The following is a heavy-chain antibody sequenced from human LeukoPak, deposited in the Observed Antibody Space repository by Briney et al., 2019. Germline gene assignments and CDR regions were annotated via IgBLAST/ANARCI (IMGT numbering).Heavy chain of an antibody. CDR1: GFTFSSYA. V-gene: IGHV3-30*04. CDR2: ISYDGSNK. D-gene: IGHD3-10*01. CDR3: ARPFMVRGVISYYFDY. Sequence: GRSLRLSCAASGFTFSSYAMHWVRQAPGKGLEWVAVISYDGSNKYYADSVKGRFTISRDNSKNTLYLQMNILRAEDTAVYYCARPFMVRGVISYYFDYWGQGTLVTVSS. J-gene: IGHJ4*02.